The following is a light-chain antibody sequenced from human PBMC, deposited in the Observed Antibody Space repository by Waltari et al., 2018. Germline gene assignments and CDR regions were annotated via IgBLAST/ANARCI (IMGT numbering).Light chain of an antibody. CDR2: DVR. V-gene: IGLV2-14*03. CDR3: SSHTTRSTWV. J-gene: IGLJ3*02. CDR1: TYDLGYYDY. Sequence: SALTQPASVSWSPGQPITTSCTGTTYDLGYYDYVSWYQQHLGRAPKLIIYDVRERPSGVSDRFSGSKSGNTASLIISGLQADDEADYYCSSHTTRSTWVFGGGTKLTVL.